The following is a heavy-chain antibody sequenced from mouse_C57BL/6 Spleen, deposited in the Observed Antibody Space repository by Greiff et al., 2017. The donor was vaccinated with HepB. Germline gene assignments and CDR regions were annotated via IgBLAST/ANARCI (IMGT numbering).Heavy chain of an antibody. J-gene: IGHJ3*01. D-gene: IGHD2-4*01. Sequence: EVQLVESGEGLVKPGGSLKLSCAASGFTFSSYAMSWVRQTPEKRLEWVAYISSGGDYIYYAATVKGRFTISRDNARNTLYLQMSSLKSEDTAMYYCTRDGDYDYDGRAWFAYWGQGTLVTVSA. CDR1: GFTFSSYA. CDR3: TRDGDYDYDGRAWFAY. V-gene: IGHV5-9-1*02. CDR2: ISSGGDYI.